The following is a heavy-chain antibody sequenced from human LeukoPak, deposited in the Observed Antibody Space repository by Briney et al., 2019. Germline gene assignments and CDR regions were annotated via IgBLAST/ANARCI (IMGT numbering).Heavy chain of an antibody. V-gene: IGHV5-51*01. CDR3: ARHVVPYSSGLPGFDY. CDR2: IYPGDSDT. Sequence: GESLKISCKGSGYTFSTHWSGWVRQMPGKGLEWMGIIYPGDSDTRYSPSFQGQGTISADKSITTSYLQWSSLKASDTAMYYCARHVVPYSSGLPGFDYWGQGTLVTVSS. CDR1: GYTFSTHW. D-gene: IGHD6-19*01. J-gene: IGHJ4*02.